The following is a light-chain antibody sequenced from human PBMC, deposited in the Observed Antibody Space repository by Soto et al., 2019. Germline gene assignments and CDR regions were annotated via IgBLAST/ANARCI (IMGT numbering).Light chain of an antibody. V-gene: IGKV3-15*01. J-gene: IGKJ1*01. CDR3: QQYNSWPGT. CDR2: GAS. CDR1: QSVSSN. Sequence: EIVMTQSPATLSVSSGERATLSCRASQSVSSNLAWHQQKPGQAPRLLIYGASTRATGIPARFSGSGSGTEFTLTISSLQSEDFAVYYCQQYNSWPGTFGQGTKVEIK.